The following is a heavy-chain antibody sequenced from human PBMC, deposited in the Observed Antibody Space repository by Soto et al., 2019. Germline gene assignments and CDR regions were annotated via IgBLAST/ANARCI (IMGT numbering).Heavy chain of an antibody. CDR3: ARDPPYDFWSVYKDFGYYGMDV. V-gene: IGHV1-18*04. CDR1: GYTFTSYG. D-gene: IGHD3-3*01. CDR2: ISAYNGNT. Sequence: RASVKVSCKASGYTFTSYGISWVRQAPGQGLEWMGWISAYNGNTNYAQELQGRVTMTTDTSTSTAYMELRSLRSDDTAVYYCARDPPYDFWSVYKDFGYYGMDVWGQGTTVTVS. J-gene: IGHJ6*02.